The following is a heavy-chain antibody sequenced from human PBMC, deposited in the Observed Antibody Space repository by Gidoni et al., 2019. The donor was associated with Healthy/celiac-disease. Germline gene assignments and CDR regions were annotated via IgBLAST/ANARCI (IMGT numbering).Heavy chain of an antibody. D-gene: IGHD3-10*01. CDR1: GYTFTSYD. Sequence: QVQLVQSGAEVKKPGASVKVSCKAPGYTFTSYDINWVRQATGQGLEWMGWMNPNSGNTGYSQKFQGRVTMTRNTSISTAYMELSSLRSEDTAVYYCARGLIWFGDPDGMDVWGQGTTVTVSS. V-gene: IGHV1-8*01. CDR3: ARGLIWFGDPDGMDV. J-gene: IGHJ6*02. CDR2: MNPNSGNT.